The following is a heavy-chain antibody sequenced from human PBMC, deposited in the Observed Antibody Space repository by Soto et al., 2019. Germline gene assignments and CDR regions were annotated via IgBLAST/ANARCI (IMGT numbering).Heavy chain of an antibody. D-gene: IGHD3-16*01. Sequence: QVQLVESGGGVVQPGRSLRLSCAASGFTFSSYAMHWVRQVPGKGLEWVEVISYDGSNKYYADSVKGRFTISRDNSKNTLYLQMNSLRAEDTAVYYCARPLWRYEYNWGYFDLWGRGTLVTVSS. CDR2: ISYDGSNK. J-gene: IGHJ2*01. V-gene: IGHV3-30-3*01. CDR1: GFTFSSYA. CDR3: ARPLWRYEYNWGYFDL.